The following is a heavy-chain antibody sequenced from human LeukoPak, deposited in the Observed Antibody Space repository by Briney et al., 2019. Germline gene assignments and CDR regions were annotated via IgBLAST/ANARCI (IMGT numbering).Heavy chain of an antibody. CDR1: GYTFSGYY. CDR3: ARDPSSRGNFDY. Sequence: ASVKVPCKASGYTFSGYYMHWVRRAPGQGLEWMGWINPNSGDTNYAQKFQGRVTMTRDMSINTAYVELGRLRSDDTAVYYCARDPSSRGNFDYWGQGTLVTVSS. J-gene: IGHJ4*02. CDR2: INPNSGDT. D-gene: IGHD5-24*01. V-gene: IGHV1-2*02.